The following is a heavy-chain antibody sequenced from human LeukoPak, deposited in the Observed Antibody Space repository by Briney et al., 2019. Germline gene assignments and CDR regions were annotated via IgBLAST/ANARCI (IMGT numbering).Heavy chain of an antibody. CDR2: IYYSGST. V-gene: IGHV4-59*12. Sequence: SESLTLTCTASGVSISSYYWSWIRQPPGKGLEWIGDIYYSGSTNYNPSLKRRVTISVDKSKNQLSLKLSTVTAADTAVYYWARDVMPTVWPYDYDYGMDVWGQGTTVTVP. J-gene: IGHJ6*02. CDR3: ARDVMPTVWPYDYDYGMDV. D-gene: IGHD4-11*01. CDR1: GVSISSYY.